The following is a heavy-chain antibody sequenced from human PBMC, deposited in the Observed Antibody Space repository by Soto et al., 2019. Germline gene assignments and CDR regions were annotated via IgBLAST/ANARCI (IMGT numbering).Heavy chain of an antibody. J-gene: IGHJ6*02. CDR2: IYYSGGT. V-gene: IGHV4-39*01. Sequence: SETLSLTCTVSGGSISSGNHYWAWIRQPPGKGLEWIGSIYYSGGTYYNPSLESRVTISVDTSRNQFSLQLTSVTAADTAVFYCASLSSTAKHGNDVWGQGTTVTVSS. D-gene: IGHD2-2*01. CDR1: GGSISSGNHY. CDR3: ASLSSTAKHGNDV.